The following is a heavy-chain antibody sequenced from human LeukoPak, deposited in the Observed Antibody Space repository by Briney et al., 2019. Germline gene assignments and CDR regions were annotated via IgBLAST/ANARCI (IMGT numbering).Heavy chain of an antibody. CDR1: GFTFSSYG. CDR3: ASRSPALDY. V-gene: IGHV3-33*01. Sequence: GGSLRLSCAASGFTFSSYGMHWVRQAPGKGLEWVAVIWYDGSNKYYADSVKGRFTISRNNSKNTLYLQMNSLRADDTAIYYCASRSPALDYWGQGTLVTVSS. J-gene: IGHJ4*02. CDR2: IWYDGSNK. D-gene: IGHD2-2*01.